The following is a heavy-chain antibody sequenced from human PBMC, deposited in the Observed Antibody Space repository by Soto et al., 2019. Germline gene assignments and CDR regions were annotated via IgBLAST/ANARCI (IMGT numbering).Heavy chain of an antibody. CDR2: IYSGGST. Sequence: EVQLVESGRGLIQPGGSLRLSCAASGFTVSSNYMSWVRQAPGKGLEWVSVIYSGGSTYYADSVKGRFTISRDNSKNTLYLQMNSLRAEDTAVYYCARVWSGSYYANDYWGQGTLVTVSS. J-gene: IGHJ4*02. CDR1: GFTVSSNY. CDR3: ARVWSGSYYANDY. D-gene: IGHD1-26*01. V-gene: IGHV3-53*01.